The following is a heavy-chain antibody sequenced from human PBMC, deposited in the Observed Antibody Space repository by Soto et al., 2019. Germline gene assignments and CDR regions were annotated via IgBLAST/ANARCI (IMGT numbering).Heavy chain of an antibody. CDR3: ARLGHDYSNSGMDV. Sequence: GESLKISFKGSGYTFTGYWINWVRQMPGKGLEWMGKIDPSDSSTNYSPSYSPSFQGHVTISTDKSITTAYLQWSSLKASDTAIYYCARLGHDYSNSGMDVWGQGTTVTVSS. CDR2: IDPSDSST. V-gene: IGHV5-10-1*01. CDR1: GYTFTGYW. D-gene: IGHD4-4*01. J-gene: IGHJ6*02.